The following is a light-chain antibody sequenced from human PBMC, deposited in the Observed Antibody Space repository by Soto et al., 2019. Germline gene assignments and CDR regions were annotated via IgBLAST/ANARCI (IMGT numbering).Light chain of an antibody. CDR1: SSDVGTYNY. CDR2: EVS. Sequence: QSALTQPASVSGSPGQSITISCTGTSSDVGTYNYVSWHQQYPGKAPKLIIYEVSDRPSGVSNRFSGSKSGNTASLTISGLQAEDEADYYCSSYTSTSTLYVFGTGTKLTVL. V-gene: IGLV2-14*01. J-gene: IGLJ1*01. CDR3: SSYTSTSTLYV.